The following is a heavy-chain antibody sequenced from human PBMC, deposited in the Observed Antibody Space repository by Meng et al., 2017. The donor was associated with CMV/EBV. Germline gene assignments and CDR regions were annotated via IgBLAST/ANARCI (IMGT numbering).Heavy chain of an antibody. CDR2: INPIFGTA. Sequence: KGSCKASGGTFSSYAIRWVGQAPGPGLEWMGGINPIFGTANYAQKFQGRVTITADESTSTAYMELSSLRSEDTAVDYCAREGDGYDHWGQGTLVTVSS. D-gene: IGHD5-24*01. CDR3: AREGDGYDH. V-gene: IGHV1-69*01. CDR1: GGTFSSYA. J-gene: IGHJ4*02.